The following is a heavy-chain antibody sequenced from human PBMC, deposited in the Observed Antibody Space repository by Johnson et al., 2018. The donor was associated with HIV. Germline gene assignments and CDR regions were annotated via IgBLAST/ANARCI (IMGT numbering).Heavy chain of an antibody. CDR2: ISWNSGSI. CDR1: GFTFDDYA. J-gene: IGHJ3*02. CDR3: ARDQSSGPHDAFDI. V-gene: IGHV3-9*01. D-gene: IGHD3-22*01. Sequence: VQLVESGGGLVQPGRSLRLSCAASGFTFDDYAMHWVRQAPGKGLEWVSGISWNSGSIGYADSVKGRFTISRDNAKNSLYLQMNSLRAEDTAVYYCARDQSSGPHDAFDIWGQGTMVTVSS.